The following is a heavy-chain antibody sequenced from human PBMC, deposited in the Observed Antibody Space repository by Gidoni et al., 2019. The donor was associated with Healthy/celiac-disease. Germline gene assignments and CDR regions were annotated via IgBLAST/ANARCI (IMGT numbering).Heavy chain of an antibody. D-gene: IGHD2-2*01. CDR1: GYTFTSYG. J-gene: IGHJ6*02. CDR3: ARDCFGPGTSCYEGMDV. Sequence: QVQLVQSGAEVKKPGASVKVSCKASGYTFTSYGISWVRQAPGQGLEWMGWISAYNGNTNYAQKLQGRVTMTTDTSTSTAYMELRSLRSDDTAVYYCARDCFGPGTSCYEGMDVWGQGTTVTVSS. CDR2: ISAYNGNT. V-gene: IGHV1-18*04.